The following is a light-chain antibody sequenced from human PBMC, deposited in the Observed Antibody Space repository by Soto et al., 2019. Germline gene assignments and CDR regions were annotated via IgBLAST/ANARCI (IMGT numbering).Light chain of an antibody. Sequence: DLQTAQVSSSVCEPVVHGLTETCRASQGISSWLAWYQQKPGKAPKLLIYAASSLQRGVPSRFSGSGSGTDFTLTISSLQPEDFATYYCQQANSFPINFGQGTRLEIK. CDR3: QQANSFPIN. CDR1: QGISSW. CDR2: AAS. V-gene: IGKV1-12*01. J-gene: IGKJ5*01.